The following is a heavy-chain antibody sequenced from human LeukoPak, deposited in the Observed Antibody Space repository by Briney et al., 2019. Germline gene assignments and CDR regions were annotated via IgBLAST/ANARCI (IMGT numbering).Heavy chain of an antibody. J-gene: IGHJ6*03. CDR2: IRYVGSNK. Sequence: GGSLRLSCAASGFTFSSYAMHWLRQAPGKGLGWVALIRYVGSNKYYADSVKGRFTISRDNSKNKLYRQMNSLRAEDTAVYYCAKGSKEVLFTRDHYMDVWGKGTTVTISS. CDR1: GFTFSSYA. CDR3: AKGSKEVLFTRDHYMDV. D-gene: IGHD3-3*01. V-gene: IGHV3-30*02.